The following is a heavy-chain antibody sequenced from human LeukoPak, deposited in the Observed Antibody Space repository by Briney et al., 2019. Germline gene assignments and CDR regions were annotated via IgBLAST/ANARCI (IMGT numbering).Heavy chain of an antibody. CDR1: GFNFNNFA. V-gene: IGHV3-23*01. J-gene: IGHJ4*02. CDR2: MTGPADTT. CDR3: AKGAEIDH. Sequence: PGGSLRLSCAASGFNFNNFAMSWVRQAPGQGPEWLSAMTGPADTTYYAESVKGRFTISRDYSKSMVYLQMNSLRVEDTAIYYCAKGAEIDHWGQGTLVTVSS.